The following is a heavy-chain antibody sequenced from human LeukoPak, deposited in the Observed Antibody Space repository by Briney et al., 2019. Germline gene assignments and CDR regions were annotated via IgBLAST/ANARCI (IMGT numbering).Heavy chain of an antibody. Sequence: PSETLSLTCTVSGGSISNYYWSWLRQPPGKGLEWIGYISYIGSTKYNPSLKSRVTISEDTSKKQFSLKLSSVTAADTAVYYCAGTSSGGIDYWGQGTLVTVSS. CDR1: GGSISNYY. CDR2: ISYIGST. D-gene: IGHD2-15*01. CDR3: AGTSSGGIDY. J-gene: IGHJ4*02. V-gene: IGHV4-59*01.